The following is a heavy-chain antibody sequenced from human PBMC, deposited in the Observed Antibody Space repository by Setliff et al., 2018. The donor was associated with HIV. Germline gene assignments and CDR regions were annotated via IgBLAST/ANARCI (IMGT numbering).Heavy chain of an antibody. D-gene: IGHD5-12*01. V-gene: IGHV3-66*01. CDR1: GFIVSENY. CDR2: LYTGGRT. CDR3: ARRPGSGYGYFDY. J-gene: IGHJ4*02. Sequence: GGSLRLSCAASGFIVSENYMSWLRQAPGKGLEWVSVLYTGGRTHYGDSVKGRFTISRDNSKNTLFLQMNSLRAEDTAVYYCARRPGSGYGYFDYWGPGTLVTAPQ.